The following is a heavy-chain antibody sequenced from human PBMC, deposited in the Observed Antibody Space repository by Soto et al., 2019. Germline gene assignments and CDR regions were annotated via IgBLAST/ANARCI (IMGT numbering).Heavy chain of an antibody. Sequence: PSETLSLTCAVSSGSISSSNWWSWVRQPPGKGLEWIGEIYHSGSTNYNPSLKSRVTISVDKSKNQFSLKLSSVTAADTAVYYWGRMRKLLWWGDQPSYYRDVGGKGPRVTVP. CDR1: SGSISSSNW. CDR2: IYHSGST. V-gene: IGHV4-4*02. J-gene: IGHJ6*03. D-gene: IGHD3-10*01. CDR3: GRMRKLLWWGDQPSYYRDV.